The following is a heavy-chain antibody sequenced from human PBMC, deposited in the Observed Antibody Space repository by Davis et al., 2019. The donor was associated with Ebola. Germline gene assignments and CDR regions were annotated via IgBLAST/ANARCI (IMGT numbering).Heavy chain of an antibody. D-gene: IGHD6-13*01. J-gene: IGHJ4*02. V-gene: IGHV3-74*01. CDR3: ARDIAAAGYDY. CDR2: INSDGSST. CDR1: GFTFSSYW. Sequence: PAGSLRLSCAASGFTFSSYWMHWVRQAPGKGLVWVSRINSDGSSTSYADSVKGRFTISRDNAKNTLYLQMNSLRAEDTAVYYCARDIAAAGYDYWGQGTLVTVSS.